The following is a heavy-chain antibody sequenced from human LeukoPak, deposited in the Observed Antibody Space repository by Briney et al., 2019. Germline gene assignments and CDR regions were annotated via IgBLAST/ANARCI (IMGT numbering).Heavy chain of an antibody. CDR2: IIPIFGTA. V-gene: IGHV1-69*06. D-gene: IGHD3-10*01. CDR3: ARDRRNYYGSGGYYNLDY. Sequence: ASVKVSCKASGGTFSSYAISWVRQAPGQGLEWMGGIIPIFGTANYAQKFQGRVTITADKSTSTAYMELSSLSSEDTAVYYCARDRRNYYGSGGYYNLDYWGQGTLVTVSS. CDR1: GGTFSSYA. J-gene: IGHJ4*02.